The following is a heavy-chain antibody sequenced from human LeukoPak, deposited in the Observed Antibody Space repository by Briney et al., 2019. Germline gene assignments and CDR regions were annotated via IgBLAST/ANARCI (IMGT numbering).Heavy chain of an antibody. Sequence: PSETLSLTCAVYGGSFSGYYWSWIRQPPGKGLEWIGEINHSGSTNYNPSLKSRVTISVDTSKNQFSLKLSSVTAADTAVYYCAGPYCSSTSCSTSSLYYYGMDVWDQGTTVTVSS. D-gene: IGHD2-2*02. CDR3: AGPYCSSTSCSTSSLYYYGMDV. J-gene: IGHJ6*02. CDR2: INHSGST. CDR1: GGSFSGYY. V-gene: IGHV4-34*01.